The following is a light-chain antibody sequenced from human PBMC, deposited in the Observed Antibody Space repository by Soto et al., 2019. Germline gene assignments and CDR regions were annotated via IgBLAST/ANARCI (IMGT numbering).Light chain of an antibody. Sequence: DIQMTQSPSSLSASVGDRVNITCRASQSITRYLNRYQQKPGKAPNLLIYAASSLHSGVPSRFSGAGSGTDFTLTISSLQPEDFATYYCQQTSRTPKTFGQGTKVDIK. J-gene: IGKJ1*01. CDR3: QQTSRTPKT. CDR1: QSITRY. CDR2: AAS. V-gene: IGKV1-39*01.